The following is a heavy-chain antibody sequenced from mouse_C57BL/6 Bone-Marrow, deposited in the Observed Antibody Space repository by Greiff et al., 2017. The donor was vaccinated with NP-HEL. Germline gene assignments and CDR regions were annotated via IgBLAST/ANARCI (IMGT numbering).Heavy chain of an antibody. V-gene: IGHV1-69*01. CDR1: GYTFTSYW. CDR2: IDPSDSYT. D-gene: IGHD2-2*01. J-gene: IGHJ4*01. Sequence: VQLQQPGAELVMPGASVKLSCKASGYTFTSYWMHWVKQRPGQGLEWIGEIDPSDSYTNYNQKFKGKSTLTVDKSSSTAYMQLSSQTSEDSAVYYCARWGLPDAMDYWGQGTSVTVSS. CDR3: ARWGLPDAMDY.